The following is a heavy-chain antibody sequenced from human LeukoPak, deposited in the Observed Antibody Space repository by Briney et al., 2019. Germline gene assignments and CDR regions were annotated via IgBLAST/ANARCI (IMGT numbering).Heavy chain of an antibody. V-gene: IGHV3-11*01. D-gene: IGHD2-2*01. CDR3: ARYGDIVVVPAAYPYYYGMDV. J-gene: IGHJ6*02. CDR1: GFTFSNYW. Sequence: GGSLRLSCAASGFTFSNYWMSWIRQAPGKGLEWVSYISSSGSTIYYADSVKGRFTISRDNAKNSLYLQMNSLRAEDTAVYYCARYGDIVVVPAAYPYYYGMDVWGQGTTVTVSS. CDR2: ISSSGSTI.